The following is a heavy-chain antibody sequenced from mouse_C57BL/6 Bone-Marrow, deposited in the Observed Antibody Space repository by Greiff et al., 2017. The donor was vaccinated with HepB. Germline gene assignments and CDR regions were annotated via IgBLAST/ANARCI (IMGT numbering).Heavy chain of an antibody. CDR2: INPNNGGT. J-gene: IGHJ2*01. Sequence: VHVKQSGPELVKPGASVKISCTASGYTFTDYYMNWVKQSHGKSLEWIGNINPNNGGTSYNQKFKGTSTLTVDKSSSTAYMELRSLTSEDSAVYYCASEAIYYEYDVGYWGQGTTLTVSS. CDR3: ASEAIYYEYDVGY. D-gene: IGHD2-4*01. CDR1: GYTFTDYY. V-gene: IGHV1-26*01.